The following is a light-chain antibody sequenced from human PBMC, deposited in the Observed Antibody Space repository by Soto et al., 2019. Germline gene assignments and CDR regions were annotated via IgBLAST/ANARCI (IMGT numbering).Light chain of an antibody. CDR1: SGDIGSYNR. Sequence: QSVLTQPASVSGSPGQSITISCTGTSGDIGSYNRVSWYQQHPGKAPKLIIYEVTDRPSGVSNRSSGSKSGNTASLTISGLQAEDEAEYYCSSYTNINTRACVFGTGTRSPS. CDR3: SSYTNINTRACV. J-gene: IGLJ1*01. V-gene: IGLV2-14*01. CDR2: EVT.